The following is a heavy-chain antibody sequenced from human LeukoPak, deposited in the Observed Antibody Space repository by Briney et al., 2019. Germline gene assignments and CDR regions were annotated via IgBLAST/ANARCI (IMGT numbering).Heavy chain of an antibody. J-gene: IGHJ3*02. Sequence: GGSLRLSCAASGFTFSSYAMHWVRQAPGKGLEWVAVISYDGSNKYYADSVKGRFTISRDNSKNTLYLQMNSLRAEDTAVYYCVGAYYDSMEDAFDIWGQGTMVTVSS. D-gene: IGHD3-22*01. CDR1: GFTFSSYA. V-gene: IGHV3-30-3*01. CDR2: ISYDGSNK. CDR3: VGAYYDSMEDAFDI.